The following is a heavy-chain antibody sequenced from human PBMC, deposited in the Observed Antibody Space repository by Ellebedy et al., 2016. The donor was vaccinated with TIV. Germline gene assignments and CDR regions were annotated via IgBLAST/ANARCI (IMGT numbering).Heavy chain of an antibody. Sequence: AASVKVSCKASGYTFTSYGITWVRQAPGQGLEWMGWINGYNGNTNYAQKLQGRVTMTTDTSTTTAYMELRSLRSDDTALYYCARGVDLVATVDFWGQGTLVTVSS. V-gene: IGHV1-18*04. D-gene: IGHD5-12*01. CDR2: INGYNGNT. J-gene: IGHJ4*02. CDR1: GYTFTSYG. CDR3: ARGVDLVATVDF.